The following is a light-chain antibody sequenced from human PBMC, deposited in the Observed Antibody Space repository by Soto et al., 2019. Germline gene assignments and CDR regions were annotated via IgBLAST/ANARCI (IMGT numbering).Light chain of an antibody. CDR3: QTWDIGRWV. Sequence: QLVLTQSPSASASLGASVKLTCTLSSGHSSYAIAWHQQQPGKGPRFLMILNSDGSHNKGDGIPDRFSGSSSGAERFLTISSLQSEDEADYYCQTWDIGRWVFGAGTKLTVL. V-gene: IGLV4-69*01. CDR1: SGHSSYA. J-gene: IGLJ3*02. CDR2: LNSDGSH.